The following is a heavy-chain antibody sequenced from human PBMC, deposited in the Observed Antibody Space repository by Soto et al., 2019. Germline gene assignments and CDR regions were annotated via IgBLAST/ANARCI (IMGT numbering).Heavy chain of an antibody. V-gene: IGHV4-31*03. CDR3: AASCVGCGGFNYYGMDV. J-gene: IGHJ6*02. CDR2: IYYSGTT. Sequence: QVQLQEAGPGLVKPSQTLALTCSFSGSSISSGGYYWKWIRQHPGKGLEWIGYIYYSGTTYYNPSLKSRVTISVDTSKNQFSLKLSSVTAADTAVYYCAASCVGCGGFNYYGMDVWGQGTTVTVSS. CDR1: GSSISSGGYY. D-gene: IGHD2-21*01.